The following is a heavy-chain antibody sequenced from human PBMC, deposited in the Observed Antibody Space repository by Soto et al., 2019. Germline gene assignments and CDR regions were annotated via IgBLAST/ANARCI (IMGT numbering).Heavy chain of an antibody. V-gene: IGHV1-69*01. D-gene: IGHD2-15*01. CDR1: GGTFSSYA. Sequence: QVQLVQSGAEVKKPGSSVKVSCKASGGTFSSYAISWVRQAPGQGLEWMGGIIPIFGTANYAQKFQGRVTITAEESTSTAYMELSSLRSEDTAVYSCAGLCSGGSCYNCFAPWGKGTLVTVSS. CDR2: IIPIFGTA. J-gene: IGHJ5*02. CDR3: AGLCSGGSCYNCFAP.